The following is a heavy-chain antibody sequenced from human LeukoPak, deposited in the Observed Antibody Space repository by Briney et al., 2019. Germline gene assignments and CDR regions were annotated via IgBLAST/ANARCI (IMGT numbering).Heavy chain of an antibody. Sequence: TGGSLRLSCAASGFTFDDYAMHWVRQAPGKGLEWVSYISSSGSTIYYADSVKGRFTISRDNAKNSLYLQMNSLRAEDTAVYYCARQSPVSSSWFHYYYYYMDVWGKGTTVTISS. J-gene: IGHJ6*03. V-gene: IGHV3-11*01. CDR3: ARQSPVSSSWFHYYYYYMDV. CDR2: ISSSGSTI. D-gene: IGHD6-13*01. CDR1: GFTFDDYA.